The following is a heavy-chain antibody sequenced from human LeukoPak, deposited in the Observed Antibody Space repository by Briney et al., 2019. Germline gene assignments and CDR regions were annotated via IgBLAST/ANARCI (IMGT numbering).Heavy chain of an antibody. J-gene: IGHJ4*02. CDR1: GGSISTDTNY. CDR2: IFYSGIT. Sequence: SETLSLTCTVSGGSISTDTNYWAWIRQPPGKGLEWIGSIFYSGITYYNRSLKSPVTISVDTSQNQFSLKLSSVTAADTAVYYCARQGPAPIFDYWGQGSLLTVSS. V-gene: IGHV4-39*01. CDR3: ARQGPAPIFDY.